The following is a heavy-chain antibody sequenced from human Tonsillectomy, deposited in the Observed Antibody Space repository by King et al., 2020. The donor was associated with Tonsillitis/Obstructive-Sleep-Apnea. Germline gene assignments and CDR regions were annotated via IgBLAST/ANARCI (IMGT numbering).Heavy chain of an antibody. Sequence: QLVQSGGGVVQPGRSLRLSCAASGFTFSSYAMHWVRQAPGTGLEWVAVISDDGSNKYYADSVKGRFTISRDNSKNTLYLQMNSLRAEDTAVYYCARDNCSSTSCPSPGAFDIWGQGTMVTVSS. CDR3: ARDNCSSTSCPSPGAFDI. CDR2: ISDDGSNK. J-gene: IGHJ3*02. D-gene: IGHD2-2*01. V-gene: IGHV3-30*01. CDR1: GFTFSSYA.